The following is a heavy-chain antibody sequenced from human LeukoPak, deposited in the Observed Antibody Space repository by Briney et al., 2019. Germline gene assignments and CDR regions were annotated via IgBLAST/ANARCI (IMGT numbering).Heavy chain of an antibody. D-gene: IGHD4-11*01. V-gene: IGHV3-74*01. J-gene: IGHJ4*02. CDR1: GFTFSSYW. CDR2: INSDGSTT. CDR3: ASQSNYAYS. Sequence: GGSLRLSCAASGFTFSSYWMHWVRQAPGKGLVWVSRINSDGSTTVYADSVKGRFTISRDNAKNTLYLQINSLRAEDTAVYYCASQSNYAYSWGQGTLVTVSS.